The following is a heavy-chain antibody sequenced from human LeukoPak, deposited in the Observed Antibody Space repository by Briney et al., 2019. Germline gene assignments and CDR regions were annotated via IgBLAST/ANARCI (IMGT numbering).Heavy chain of an antibody. D-gene: IGHD5-18*01. V-gene: IGHV4-4*02. CDR3: ASSEYSYWLTY. CDR2: IHHSGSP. J-gene: IGHJ4*02. Sequence: SETLSLTCAVSGGSISSSSWWSWVRQPPGKGLEWIGEIHHSGSPNYNPSLKSRVAISVDTSKNQFSLKLSSVTAADTAVYYCASSEYSYWLTYWGQGALVTVSS. CDR1: GGSISSSSW.